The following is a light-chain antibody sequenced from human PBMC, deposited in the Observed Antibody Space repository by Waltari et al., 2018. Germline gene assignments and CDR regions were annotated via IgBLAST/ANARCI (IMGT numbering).Light chain of an antibody. J-gene: IGLJ2*01. CDR3: QSGDNSGTNRVL. CDR2: KDR. CDR1: ALPKQY. Sequence: SYELTQPPSVSVSPGQTARITCSGDALPKQYVYLYQQKSGQAPILVMYKDRERPSGIPERFSGSSSGTTVTLTISGVQAEDEADYHCQSGDNSGTNRVLFGGGTKLTVL. V-gene: IGLV3-25*03.